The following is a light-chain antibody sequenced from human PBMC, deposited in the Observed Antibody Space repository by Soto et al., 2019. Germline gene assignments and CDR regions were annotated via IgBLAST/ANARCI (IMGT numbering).Light chain of an antibody. CDR2: GAS. CDR1: QSVRSSY. J-gene: IGKJ2*01. CDR3: QQYGSSPPVYT. V-gene: IGKV3-20*01. Sequence: EIVLTQSPGTLSLSPGERATLSCRASQSVRSSYLAWYQQKPGQAPRLLIYGASSRAAGIPDRFSGSGSGTDFTLTISRLEPEDFAVYYCQQYGSSPPVYTFGQGTKLETK.